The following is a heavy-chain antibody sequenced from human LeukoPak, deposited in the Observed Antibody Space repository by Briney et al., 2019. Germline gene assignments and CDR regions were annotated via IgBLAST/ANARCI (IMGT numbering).Heavy chain of an antibody. D-gene: IGHD3-10*01. V-gene: IGHV1-46*01. J-gene: IGHJ5*02. CDR3: ARDGAYGSGSYYNVHWFDP. CDR1: GYTFTSYY. Sequence: ASVKVSCKASGYTFTSYYMHWVRQAPGQGLEWMGIINPSGGSTSYAQKFQGRVTMTRDMSTNTVYMELSSLRSEDTAVYYCARDGAYGSGSYYNVHWFDPWGQGTLVTVSS. CDR2: INPSGGST.